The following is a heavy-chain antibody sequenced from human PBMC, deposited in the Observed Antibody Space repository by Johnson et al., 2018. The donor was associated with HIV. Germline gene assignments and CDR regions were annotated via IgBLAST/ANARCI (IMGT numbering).Heavy chain of an antibody. CDR1: GFTFSSYW. J-gene: IGHJ3*02. V-gene: IGHV3-7*02. CDR2: IKQDGSEK. D-gene: IGHD1-1*01. CDR3: ARGDGYRRAFDI. Sequence: EMQLVESGGGLVQPGGSLRLSCAASGFTFSSYWMSWVRQAPGQGLEWVPNIKQDGSEKYYVDSVKGRFTISRDNAKNSLYLQMNSLRAEDTAVYYCARGDGYRRAFDIWGQGTMVTVSS.